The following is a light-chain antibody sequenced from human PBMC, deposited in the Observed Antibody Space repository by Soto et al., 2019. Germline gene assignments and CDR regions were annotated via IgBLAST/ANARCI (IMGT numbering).Light chain of an antibody. CDR2: DNN. CDR1: SSNIGHNY. CDR3: ATWEYSLTGEV. J-gene: IGLJ2*01. V-gene: IGLV1-51*01. Sequence: QSVLTQPPSVSAAPGQKVTISCSGSSSNIGHNYVSWYQQLPGTAPKLLIYDNNKRPSGIPDRFSGSKSGTSGTLDITGLQTGDEADSYCATWEYSLTGEVFGGGTKLTVL.